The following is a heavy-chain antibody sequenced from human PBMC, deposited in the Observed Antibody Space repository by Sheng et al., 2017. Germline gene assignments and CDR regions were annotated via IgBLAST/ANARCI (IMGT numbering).Heavy chain of an antibody. V-gene: IGHV3-21*01. CDR3: ARDYY. Sequence: EVQLVESGGGLVKPGGSLRLSCAASGFAFSSDNMNWVRQAPGKGLEWVSSISSSTYIYYADSVKGRFTISRDNAKNSLYLQMNSLRADDTAVYYCARDYYWGQGTLVTVSS. CDR1: GFAFSSDN. CDR2: ISSSTYI. J-gene: IGHJ4*02.